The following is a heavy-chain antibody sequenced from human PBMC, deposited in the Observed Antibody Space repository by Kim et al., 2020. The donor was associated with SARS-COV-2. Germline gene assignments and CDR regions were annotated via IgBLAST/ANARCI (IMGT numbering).Heavy chain of an antibody. CDR1: GGSVSSGSYY. V-gene: IGHV4-61*01. CDR2: IYYSGST. CDR3: ARDNIVVVPAADVYYYYGMDV. Sequence: SETLSLTCTVSGGSVSSGSYYWSWIRQPPGKGLEWIGYIYYSGSTNYNPSLKSRVTISVDTSKNQFSLKLSSVTAADTAVYYCARDNIVVVPAADVYYYYGMDVWGQGTTVTVSS. D-gene: IGHD2-2*01. J-gene: IGHJ6*02.